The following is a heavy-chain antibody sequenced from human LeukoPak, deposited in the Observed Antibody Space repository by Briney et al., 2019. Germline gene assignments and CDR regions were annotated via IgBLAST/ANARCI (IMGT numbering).Heavy chain of an antibody. Sequence: PGGSLRLSCAASGFPFSSYDMHWVRQAPGKGLEWVAYIRYDDSIKYYADSVRGRFTISRDNAKNTLYLQMNSLRAEDTAVYYCARSRAGYFDWLFRTDAFDIWGQGTMVTVSS. CDR2: IRYDDSIK. J-gene: IGHJ3*02. CDR3: ARSRAGYFDWLFRTDAFDI. V-gene: IGHV3-30*02. CDR1: GFPFSSYD. D-gene: IGHD3-9*01.